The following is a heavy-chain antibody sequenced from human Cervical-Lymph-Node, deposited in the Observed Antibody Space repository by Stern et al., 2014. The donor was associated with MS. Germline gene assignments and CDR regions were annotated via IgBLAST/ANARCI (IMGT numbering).Heavy chain of an antibody. CDR1: GGSISSGDYY. CDR2: LYYSGST. D-gene: IGHD3-22*01. V-gene: IGHV4-30-4*01. J-gene: IGHJ4*02. Sequence: QVQLQESGPGLVKPSQTLSLTCTVSGGSISSGDYYWSWIRPPPGQGLEGIGYLYYSGSTYYNPSLKRRVTISVDTSKNQFSMKLSSVTAADTAVYYCARGGEYYDSSGYSLLDYWGQGTLVTVSS. CDR3: ARGGEYYDSSGYSLLDY.